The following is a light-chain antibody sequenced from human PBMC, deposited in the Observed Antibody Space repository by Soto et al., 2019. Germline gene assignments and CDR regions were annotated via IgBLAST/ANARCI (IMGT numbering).Light chain of an antibody. CDR1: SSDVGGYNY. J-gene: IGLJ1*01. V-gene: IGLV2-14*01. Sequence: ALAQPASVSGSPGQSITISCTGTSSDVGGYNYVSWYQQHPGKAPKLLIYEVTNRPSGVSNRFSGSKSGNTASLTISGLQAEDEANYYCNSYTTLSNRVFGTGTKVTVL. CDR3: NSYTTLSNRV. CDR2: EVT.